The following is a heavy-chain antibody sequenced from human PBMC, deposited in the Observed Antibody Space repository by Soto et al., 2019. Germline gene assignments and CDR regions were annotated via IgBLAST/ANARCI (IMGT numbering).Heavy chain of an antibody. CDR1: GYTFTSSY. CDR2: INPSGDSK. CDR3: ERVYCSGGGCYGIDY. Sequence: QVQLVQSGAEVKKPGASVKVSCKASGYTFTSSYMHWVRQAPGQGLDWVGIINPSGDSKSYAQKFQGRLTMTRDTSTSTVYMELSSLRSEDTAVYYCERVYCSGGGCYGIDYWGQGTLVTVSS. D-gene: IGHD2-15*01. J-gene: IGHJ4*02. V-gene: IGHV1-46*01.